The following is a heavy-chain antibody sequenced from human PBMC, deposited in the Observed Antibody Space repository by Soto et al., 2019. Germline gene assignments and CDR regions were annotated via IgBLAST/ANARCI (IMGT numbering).Heavy chain of an antibody. CDR1: GYAFTTYG. Sequence: QVHLVQSGAEVKKPGASVKVSCKGSGYAFTTYGITWVRQAPGQGLEWMGWISAHNGNTNYAQKLQGRITVTRDTSTSTAYMKLRGLRSDDTAVYYCGRGRYGDYWGQGALVTVSS. CDR2: ISAHNGNT. J-gene: IGHJ4*02. D-gene: IGHD1-1*01. CDR3: GRGRYGDY. V-gene: IGHV1-18*01.